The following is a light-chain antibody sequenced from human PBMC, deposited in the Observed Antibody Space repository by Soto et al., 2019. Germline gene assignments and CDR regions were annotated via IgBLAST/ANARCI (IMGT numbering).Light chain of an antibody. CDR2: EVT. V-gene: IGLV2-14*01. J-gene: IGLJ1*01. CDR1: SGDTGSYNR. Sequence: QSALTQPASVSGSPGQSITISCTGTSGDTGSYNRVSWYQQHPGKAPKLIIYEVTDRPSGVSNRFSGSKSGNTASLTIFGLQAEDEAEYYCSSYTNINTRACVFGTGTKVTVL. CDR3: SSYTNINTRACV.